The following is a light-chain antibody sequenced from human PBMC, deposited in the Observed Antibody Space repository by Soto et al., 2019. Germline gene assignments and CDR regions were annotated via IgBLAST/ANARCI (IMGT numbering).Light chain of an antibody. Sequence: DIQMTQSPSTLSASVGDRVTITCRASQSISGSLAWYQQKPGKAPQLLIYEASNLKSGVPSRCSGSGSGTEYSLTISSLQPDDYASYYCQQYNGFWTFGQGTRVEIK. CDR1: QSISGS. V-gene: IGKV1-5*03. CDR2: EAS. CDR3: QQYNGFWT. J-gene: IGKJ1*01.